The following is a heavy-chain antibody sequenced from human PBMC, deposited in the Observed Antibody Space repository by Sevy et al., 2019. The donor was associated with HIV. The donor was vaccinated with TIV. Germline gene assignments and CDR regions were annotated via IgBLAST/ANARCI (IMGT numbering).Heavy chain of an antibody. Sequence: GGSLRLSCAASGFTFSNYNMNWVRQAPGKGLEWVSSISSSSRCIYYAGSMKVRFTISRDNAKNSLYLQMNSLRAEDTAVYYCARVVAYCSGGSCFPGYYYGMDVWGQGTTVTVSS. CDR1: GFTFSNYN. J-gene: IGHJ6*02. CDR2: ISSSSRCI. CDR3: ARVVAYCSGGSCFPGYYYGMDV. D-gene: IGHD2-15*01. V-gene: IGHV3-21*01.